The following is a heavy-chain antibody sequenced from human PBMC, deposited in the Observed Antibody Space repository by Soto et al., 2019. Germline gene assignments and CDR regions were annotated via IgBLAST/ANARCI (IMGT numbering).Heavy chain of an antibody. Sequence: GGSLRLSCTASGFTFGVYAMSWFRQAPGKGLEWVGFIRSKAYGGTTEYAASVKGRFTISRDDSKSIAYLQMNSLKTEDTAVYYCTRGGYCTNGVCYPHINYYYYYGMDVWGQGTTVTVSS. CDR1: GFTFGVYA. D-gene: IGHD2-8*01. J-gene: IGHJ6*02. CDR3: TRGGYCTNGVCYPHINYYYYYGMDV. CDR2: IRSKAYGGTT. V-gene: IGHV3-49*03.